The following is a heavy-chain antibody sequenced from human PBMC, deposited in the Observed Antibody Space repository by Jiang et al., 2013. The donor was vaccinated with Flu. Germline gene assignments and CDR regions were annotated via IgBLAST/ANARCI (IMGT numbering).Heavy chain of an antibody. V-gene: IGHV4-61*02. CDR3: ARCSEKYCSSTSCYGGAFDI. CDR1: GGSISSGSYY. J-gene: IGHJ3*02. Sequence: GLVKPSQTLSLTCTVSGGSISSGSYYWSWIRQPAGKGLEWIGRIYTSGSTNYNPSLKSRVTISVDTSKNQFSLKLSSVTAADTAVYYCARCSEKYCSSTSCYGGAFDIWGQGTMVTVSS. CDR2: IYTSGST. D-gene: IGHD2-2*01.